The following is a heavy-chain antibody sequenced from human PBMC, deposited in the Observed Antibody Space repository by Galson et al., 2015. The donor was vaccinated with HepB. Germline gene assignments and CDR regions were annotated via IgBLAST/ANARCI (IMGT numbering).Heavy chain of an antibody. CDR2: VSWDANRT. D-gene: IGHD4-11*01. CDR1: GFTFDDYG. V-gene: IGHV3-43*01. J-gene: IGHJ4*02. Sequence: SLRLSCAASGFTFDDYGLHWVRQAPGKGLEWVSHVSWDANRTYYADSVKGRFTISRDNSKNSLYLQMTSLTTEDTALYYCATDMFYSGLEDWGQGTLVTVSS. CDR3: ATDMFYSGLED.